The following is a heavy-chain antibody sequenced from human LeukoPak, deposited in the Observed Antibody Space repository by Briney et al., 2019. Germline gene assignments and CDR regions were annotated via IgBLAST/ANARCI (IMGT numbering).Heavy chain of an antibody. CDR2: INHSGST. CDR1: GGSFSGYY. D-gene: IGHD6-13*01. Sequence: SETLSLTCAVYGGSFSGYYWSWIRQPPGKGLEWIGEINHSGSTNYNLSLKSRVTISVDTSKNQFSLKLSSVTAADTAVYYCARGFSSWVSYFDYWGQGTLVTVSS. J-gene: IGHJ4*02. CDR3: ARGFSSWVSYFDY. V-gene: IGHV4-34*01.